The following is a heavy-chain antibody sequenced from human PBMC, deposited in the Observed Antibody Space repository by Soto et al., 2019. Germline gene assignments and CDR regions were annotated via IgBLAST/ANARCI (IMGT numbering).Heavy chain of an antibody. CDR2: IYHSGST. D-gene: IGHD4-4*01. J-gene: IGHJ3*02. CDR1: GGSISSGGYS. CDR3: AASRTVYSAFEI. V-gene: IGHV4-30-2*01. Sequence: SETLSLTCAASGGSISSGGYSWSWIRHPPRKGLEWIRYIYHSGSTYYNPSLKSRVTRPADRSKNQFSLKLSSVTAADTAVHYCAASRTVYSAFEIWGQGTMVTV.